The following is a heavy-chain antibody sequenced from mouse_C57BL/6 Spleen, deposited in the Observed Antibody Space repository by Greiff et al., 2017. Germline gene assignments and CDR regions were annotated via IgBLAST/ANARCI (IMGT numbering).Heavy chain of an antibody. J-gene: IGHJ3*01. CDR2: IDPSDSYT. CDR1: GYTFTSYW. CDR3: ARRGDGYYVWFAY. Sequence: QVQLQQPGAELVMPGASVKLSCKASGYTFTSYWMHWVKQRPGQGLEWIGEIDPSDSYTNYNQKFKGKSTLTVDKSSSTAYMQLSSLTSEDSAVFYCARRGDGYYVWFAYWGQGTLVTVSA. V-gene: IGHV1-69*01. D-gene: IGHD2-3*01.